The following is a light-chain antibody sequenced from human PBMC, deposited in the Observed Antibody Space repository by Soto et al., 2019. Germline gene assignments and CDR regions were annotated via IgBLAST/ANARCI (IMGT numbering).Light chain of an antibody. J-gene: IGKJ1*01. CDR2: GAS. V-gene: IGKV3-20*01. CDR1: QSVSSSY. CDR3: QQYGSSPRT. Sequence: EIVLTQSPGTLSLFPGERATLSCRASQSVSSSYLAWYLQKPGQAPRLLIYGASSRATGIPDRFSGSGSGTDFTLTISRLEPEDFAVYYCQQYGSSPRTFDQGTKVDIK.